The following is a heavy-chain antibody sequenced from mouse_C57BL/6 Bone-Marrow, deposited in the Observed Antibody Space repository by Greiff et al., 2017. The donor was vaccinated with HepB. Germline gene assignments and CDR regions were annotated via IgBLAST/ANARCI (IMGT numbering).Heavy chain of an antibody. CDR1: GYTFTSYW. V-gene: IGHV1-55*01. CDR2: IYPGSGST. CDR3: ARCGYDHYYAMDY. Sequence: VQLQQPGAELVKPGASVKMSCKASGYTFTSYWITWVKQRPGQGLEWIGDIYPGSGSTNYNEKFKSKATLTVDTSSSTAYMKLSSLTSEDSAVYYCARCGYDHYYAMDYWGQGTSVTVSS. J-gene: IGHJ4*01. D-gene: IGHD2-2*01.